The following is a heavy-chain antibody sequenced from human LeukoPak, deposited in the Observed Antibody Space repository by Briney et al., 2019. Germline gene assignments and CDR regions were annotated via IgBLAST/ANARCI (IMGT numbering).Heavy chain of an antibody. CDR1: GFTFSTYA. Sequence: GGSLRLSRVGSGFTFSTYAMNWVRQAPGKGLDWVSGIIGSAARTYYADSVKGRFTISRDNSKNTVYLQMNSLRAEDTAVYYCAKDYPPDGLNGIDYWGQGTRVTVSS. CDR2: IIGSAART. J-gene: IGHJ4*02. CDR3: AKDYPPDGLNGIDY. V-gene: IGHV3-23*01. D-gene: IGHD1-14*01.